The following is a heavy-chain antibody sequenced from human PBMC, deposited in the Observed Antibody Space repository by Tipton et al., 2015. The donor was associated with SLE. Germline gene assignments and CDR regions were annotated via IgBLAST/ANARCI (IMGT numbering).Heavy chain of an antibody. CDR1: GGSFSGYY. Sequence: TLSLTCAVYGGSFSGYYWSWIRQPPGKGLEWIGEINHSGSTNYNPSLKSRVTISVDTSKNQFSLKLSSVTAADTAVYYCAKETITLVVVGNEAFDIWGQGTMVTVSS. V-gene: IGHV4-34*01. J-gene: IGHJ3*02. CDR3: AKETITLVVVGNEAFDI. D-gene: IGHD3-22*01. CDR2: INHSGST.